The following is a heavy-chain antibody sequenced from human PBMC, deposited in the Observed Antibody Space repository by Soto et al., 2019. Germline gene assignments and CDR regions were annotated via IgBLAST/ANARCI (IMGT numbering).Heavy chain of an antibody. CDR1: GYSFTSTY. J-gene: IGHJ4*02. CDR2: INPAGGTT. V-gene: IGHV1-46*01. CDR3: ALKVVTYYDN. Sequence: QVQLVQSGAEVKKPGASVRISCRASGYSFTSTYVHWVRQAPGQGPEWMGIINPAGGTTYYAQKFQGRLTITSDTSTDTVFMDRNALTSEDTAVYFCALKVVTYYDNWGQGTLLTVSS. D-gene: IGHD2-21*02.